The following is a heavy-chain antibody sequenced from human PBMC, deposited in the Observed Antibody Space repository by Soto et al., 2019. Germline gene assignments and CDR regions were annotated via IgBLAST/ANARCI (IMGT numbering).Heavy chain of an antibody. J-gene: IGHJ4*02. D-gene: IGHD4-17*01. V-gene: IGHV3-23*01. CDR2: ISGSGGST. CDR1: GFTFSSYA. CDR3: AKDVNDYGDPNYFDY. Sequence: GSLRLSCAASGFTFSSYAMSWVRQAPGKGLEWVSAISGSGGSTYYADSVKGRFTISRDNSKNTLYLQMNSLRAEDTAVYYCAKDVNDYGDPNYFDYWGQGTLVTVSS.